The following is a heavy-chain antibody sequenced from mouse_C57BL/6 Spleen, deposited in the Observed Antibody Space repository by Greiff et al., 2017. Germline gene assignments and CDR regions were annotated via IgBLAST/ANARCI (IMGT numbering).Heavy chain of an antibody. Sequence: VQLKESGPVLVKPGASVKMSCKASGYTFTDYYMNWVKQSHGKSLEWIGVINPYNGGTSYNQKFKGKATLTVDKSSSTAYMELNSLTSEDSAVYYCARVWDDAMDYWGQGTSVTVSS. CDR3: ARVWDDAMDY. D-gene: IGHD4-1*01. V-gene: IGHV1-19*01. CDR1: GYTFTDYY. J-gene: IGHJ4*01. CDR2: INPYNGGT.